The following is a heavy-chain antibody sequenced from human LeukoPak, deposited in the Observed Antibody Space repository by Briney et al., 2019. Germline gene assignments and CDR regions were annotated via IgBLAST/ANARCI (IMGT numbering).Heavy chain of an antibody. CDR1: GFTFTSYA. D-gene: IGHD3-10*01. CDR2: IKQVGSEK. Sequence: GGSLRLSCAASGFTFTSYAMTWVRQAPGKGLEWVANIKQVGSEKYYMDSVKGRFTISRDNAKNSLYLQMNSLRAEDTAVYYCARELLLSALDYWGQGTLVTVSS. CDR3: ARELLLSALDY. J-gene: IGHJ4*02. V-gene: IGHV3-7*01.